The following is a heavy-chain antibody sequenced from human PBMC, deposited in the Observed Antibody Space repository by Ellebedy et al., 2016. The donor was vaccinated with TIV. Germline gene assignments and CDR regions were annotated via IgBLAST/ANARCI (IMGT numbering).Heavy chain of an antibody. J-gene: IGHJ4*02. CDR3: ARGYGDYDRIPIDY. CDR2: ISHDGTRK. V-gene: IGHV3-30*03. Sequence: GGSLRLXCAASGFIFNYFGLHWVRQAPGKGLEWVALISHDGTRKYYAESMEGRFTISRDNAKNSLYLEMNSLRAEDTAVYYCARGYGDYDRIPIDYWGQGTLVTVSS. CDR1: GFIFNYFG. D-gene: IGHD4-17*01.